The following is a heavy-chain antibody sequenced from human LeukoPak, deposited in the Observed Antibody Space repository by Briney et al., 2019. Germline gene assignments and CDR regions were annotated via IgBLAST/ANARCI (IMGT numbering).Heavy chain of an antibody. D-gene: IGHD6-13*01. V-gene: IGHV3-30-3*01. CDR2: ISYDGSNK. J-gene: IGHJ4*02. CDR3: AKGSTGIAAAGNLDY. Sequence: GGSLRLSCAASGFTFSSYAMHWVRQAPGKGLEWVAVISYDGSNKYYADSVKGRFTISRDNSKNTLYLQMNSLRAEDTAVYYCAKGSTGIAAAGNLDYWGQGTLVTVSS. CDR1: GFTFSSYA.